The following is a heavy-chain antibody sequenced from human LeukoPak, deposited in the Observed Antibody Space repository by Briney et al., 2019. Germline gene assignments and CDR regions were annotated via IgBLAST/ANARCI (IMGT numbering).Heavy chain of an antibody. D-gene: IGHD4-17*01. CDR3: ARAYHDYGDYWGEFPFDY. Sequence: PGGSLRLSCAASGFTFSSYWMHWVRQAPGKGLVWVSRIDSDGSSTSYADSVKGRFTISRDNSKNTLYLQMNSLRAEDTAVYYCARAYHDYGDYWGEFPFDYWGQGTLVTVSS. CDR1: GFTFSSYW. V-gene: IGHV3-74*01. CDR2: IDSDGSST. J-gene: IGHJ4*02.